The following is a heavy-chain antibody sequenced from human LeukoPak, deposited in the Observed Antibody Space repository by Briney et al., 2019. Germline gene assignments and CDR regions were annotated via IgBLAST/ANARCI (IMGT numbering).Heavy chain of an antibody. CDR3: ARGVGYRSSTPPVWFDP. V-gene: IGHV3-7*01. CDR1: GFTFSSYW. Sequence: GGSLRLSCAASGFTFSSYWMSWVRQAPGKGLEWVANIKQDGSEKYYVDSVKGRFTISRDNTKNSLYLQMNSLRAEDTAVYYCARGVGYRSSTPPVWFDPWGQGTLVTVSS. CDR2: IKQDGSEK. D-gene: IGHD6-6*01. J-gene: IGHJ5*02.